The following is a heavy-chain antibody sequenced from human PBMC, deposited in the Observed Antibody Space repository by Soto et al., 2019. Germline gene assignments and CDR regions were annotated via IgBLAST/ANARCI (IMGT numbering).Heavy chain of an antibody. J-gene: IGHJ6*02. CDR3: ARDSVRGVILNYYYGMDV. V-gene: IGHV4-4*02. Sequence: SETLSLTCAVSGGSISSSNWWCWVRQPPGEGLEWIAENYSSGSTNYAPSLQSRVTISVDKSKNQFSLKLSSVSAADTAVYYCARDSVRGVILNYYYGMDVWGQGTTVTVSS. CDR2: NYSSGST. D-gene: IGHD3-10*01. CDR1: GGSISSSNW.